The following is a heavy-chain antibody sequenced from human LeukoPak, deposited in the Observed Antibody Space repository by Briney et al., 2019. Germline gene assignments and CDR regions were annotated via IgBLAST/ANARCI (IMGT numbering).Heavy chain of an antibody. J-gene: IGHJ4*02. D-gene: IGHD6-13*01. CDR1: GGTFSSYA. CDR3: ARGGTDSSSWTLVDY. CDR2: IIPIFGTA. Sequence: SVKVSCKASGGTFSSYAISWVRQAPGQGLEWMGGIIPIFGTANYAQKFQGRVTITTDESTSTAYMELSSLRSEDTAVYYCARGGTDSSSWTLVDYWGQGTLVTVSS. V-gene: IGHV1-69*05.